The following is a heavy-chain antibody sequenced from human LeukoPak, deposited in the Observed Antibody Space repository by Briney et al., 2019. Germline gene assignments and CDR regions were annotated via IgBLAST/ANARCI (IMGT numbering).Heavy chain of an antibody. V-gene: IGHV3-23*01. D-gene: IGHD6-19*01. CDR3: AKEVGQWLVKGNFDY. CDR2: ISGSGGTT. CDR1: GFTFSSYA. Sequence: GGSLRLSCAASGFTFSSYAMNWVRQTPGKGLEWVSSISGSGGTTYFTDSLKGRFTISRDNSKNTLYLQMNSLRAEDTAVYYCAKEVGQWLVKGNFDYWGQGTLVTVSS. J-gene: IGHJ4*02.